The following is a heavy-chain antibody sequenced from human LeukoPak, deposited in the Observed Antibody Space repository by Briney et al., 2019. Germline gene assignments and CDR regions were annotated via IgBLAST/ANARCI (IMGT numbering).Heavy chain of an antibody. Sequence: ASVKVSCKTSGYTFTGYYIHWVRQAPGQGLEWMGWINPNSGGTNFTQKFQGRVTMTRDTSISTAYMELSSLSSGDTAVYFCAVLGNTGYWGQGTLVTVSS. CDR3: AVLGNTGY. CDR1: GYTFTGYY. D-gene: IGHD2-8*02. J-gene: IGHJ4*02. CDR2: INPNSGGT. V-gene: IGHV1-2*02.